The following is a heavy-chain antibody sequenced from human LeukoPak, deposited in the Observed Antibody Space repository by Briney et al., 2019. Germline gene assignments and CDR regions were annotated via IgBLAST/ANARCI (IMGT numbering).Heavy chain of an antibody. D-gene: IGHD3-3*01. V-gene: IGHV4-34*01. CDR1: GGSFSGYY. Sequence: PSETLSLTCAVYGGSFSGYYWIWIRQPPGKGPEWIGEINHSGSTNYNPSLKSRVTISVDTSKNQFSLKLSSVTAADTAVYYCASAWSGYYWFDYWGQGTLVTVSS. J-gene: IGHJ4*02. CDR2: INHSGST. CDR3: ASAWSGYYWFDY.